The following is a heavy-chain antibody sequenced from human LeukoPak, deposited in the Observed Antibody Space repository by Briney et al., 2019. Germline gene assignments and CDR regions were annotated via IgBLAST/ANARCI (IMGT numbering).Heavy chain of an antibody. V-gene: IGHV4-34*01. J-gene: IGHJ5*02. CDR1: GGSFSGYY. D-gene: IGHD3/OR15-3a*01. CDR2: INHSGST. CDR3: ARASPLGLNWFDP. Sequence: SETLSLTCAVYGGSFSGYYWSWIRQPPGKGLEWIGEINHSGSTNYNPSLKSRVTISVDTSKNQFSLKLSSVTAADTAVYYCARASPLGLNWFDPWGQGTLDTVSS.